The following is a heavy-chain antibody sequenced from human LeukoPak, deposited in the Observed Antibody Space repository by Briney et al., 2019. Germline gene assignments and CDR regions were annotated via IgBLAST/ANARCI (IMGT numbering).Heavy chain of an antibody. J-gene: IGHJ6*02. CDR1: RFTFSSYA. D-gene: IGHD1-26*01. CDR3: AKVGGDWSGYYYYGLDV. Sequence: GGSLRLSCAASRFTFSSYAMSWVRQAPGKGLEWVSVISGSGTSTYYADSVRGRFTISRDNSKNTLYLQMNSLRAEYTAIYYCAKVGGDWSGYYYYGLDVWGQGTTVTVSS. V-gene: IGHV3-23*01. CDR2: ISGSGTST.